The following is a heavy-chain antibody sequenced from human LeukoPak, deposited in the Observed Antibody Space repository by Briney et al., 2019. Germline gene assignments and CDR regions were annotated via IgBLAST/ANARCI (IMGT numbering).Heavy chain of an antibody. Sequence: SETLSLTCTVSGGSISSYYWSWIRQPPGKGLEWIGYIYYSGSTNYNPFLKSRVTISVDTSKNQFSLKLSSVTAADTAVYYCARGRGRWLQFGYWGQGTLVTVSS. CDR3: ARGRGRWLQFGY. CDR1: GGSISSYY. D-gene: IGHD5-24*01. V-gene: IGHV4-59*01. CDR2: IYYSGST. J-gene: IGHJ4*02.